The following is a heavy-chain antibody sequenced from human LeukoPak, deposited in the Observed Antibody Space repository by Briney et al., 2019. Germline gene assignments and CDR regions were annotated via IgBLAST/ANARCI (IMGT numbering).Heavy chain of an antibody. CDR1: GGSISSSNW. CDR3: ARPYYYDSSGLPVYFDY. Sequence: KPSETLSLTCAVSGGSISSSNWWSWVRQPPGKGLEWIGEIYHSGSTNYNPSLKSRVTISVDKSKNQFSLKLSSVTAADTAVYYCARPYYYDSSGLPVYFDYWGQGTLVTVSS. CDR2: IYHSGST. D-gene: IGHD3-22*01. V-gene: IGHV4-4*02. J-gene: IGHJ4*02.